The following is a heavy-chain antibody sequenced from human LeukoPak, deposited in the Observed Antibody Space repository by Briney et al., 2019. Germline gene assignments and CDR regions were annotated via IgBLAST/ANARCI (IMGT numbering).Heavy chain of an antibody. CDR1: GFTFSSYG. V-gene: IGHV3-30*18. J-gene: IGHJ6*02. CDR3: AKEIEGCSSTSCYGPDYYYYGMDV. Sequence: GGSLRLSCAASGFTFSSYGMHGVRQAPGKGLEGVAVISYDGSNKYYADSVKGRFTISRDNSKNTLYLQMNSLRAEDTAVYYCAKEIEGCSSTSCYGPDYYYYGMDVWGQGTTVTVSS. D-gene: IGHD2-2*01. CDR2: ISYDGSNK.